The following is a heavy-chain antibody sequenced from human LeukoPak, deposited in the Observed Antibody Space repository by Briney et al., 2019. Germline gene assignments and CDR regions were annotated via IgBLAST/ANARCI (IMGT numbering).Heavy chain of an antibody. CDR3: ARDLYYYDSSGYLDY. Sequence: PGGSLRLSCAASGFIFSSYGMHWVRQAPGKGLEWVAVISYDGSDKYYADSVKGRFTISRDNSKNTLYLQMNSLRAEDTAVYYCARDLYYYDSSGYLDYWGQGTLVTVSS. J-gene: IGHJ4*02. V-gene: IGHV3-30*03. CDR1: GFIFSSYG. CDR2: ISYDGSDK. D-gene: IGHD3-22*01.